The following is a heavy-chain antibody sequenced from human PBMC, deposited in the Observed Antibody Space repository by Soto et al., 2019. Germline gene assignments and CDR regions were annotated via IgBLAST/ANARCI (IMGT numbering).Heavy chain of an antibody. Sequence: EVQLIESGGGWVQPGTSLRVSCAASGFTFHEYAMHWVRQAPGKGLEWVSGISSDGDTIAYADSVQGRFTVFRDNAKNSPYLQMNSLRAEDTALYYCTKGGYDLIYYFGMDVWGQGTTVTVSS. CDR1: GFTFHEYA. J-gene: IGHJ6*02. CDR2: ISSDGDTI. CDR3: TKGGYDLIYYFGMDV. D-gene: IGHD5-12*01. V-gene: IGHV3-9*01.